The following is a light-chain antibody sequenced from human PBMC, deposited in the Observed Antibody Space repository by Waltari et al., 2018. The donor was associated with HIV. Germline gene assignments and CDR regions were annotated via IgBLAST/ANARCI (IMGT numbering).Light chain of an antibody. V-gene: IGLV1-40*01. Sequence: QAALTQPTSVSGAPGQRGTIPWTGRSSNSGAGSDGHWYHHLPGTAPKLLITGNPNRPSGVPDRFSGSKSGTSASLAITWLQTEDEGTYYCQSYDNSLSGHWGFGGGTKLTVL. CDR3: QSYDNSLSGHWG. CDR2: GNP. CDR1: SSNSGAGSD. J-gene: IGLJ3*02.